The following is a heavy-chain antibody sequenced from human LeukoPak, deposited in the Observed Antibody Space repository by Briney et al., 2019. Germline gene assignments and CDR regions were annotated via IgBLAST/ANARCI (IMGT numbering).Heavy chain of an antibody. CDR2: FGPEDGET. D-gene: IGHD6-19*01. V-gene: IGHV1-24*01. CDR1: GYTLNELS. Sequence: GASVKVSCKVSGYTLNELSMHWVRQAPGKGLEWMGGFGPEDGETIYAQKFQGRVTMTEDTSTDTAYMELSSLRSEDTAVYYCATDRGAVAGTDYYYGMDVWGQGTTVTVSS. CDR3: ATDRGAVAGTDYYYGMDV. J-gene: IGHJ6*02.